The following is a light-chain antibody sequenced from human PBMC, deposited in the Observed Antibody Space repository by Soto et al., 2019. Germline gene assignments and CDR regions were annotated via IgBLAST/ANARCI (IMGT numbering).Light chain of an antibody. J-gene: IGKJ2*01. CDR3: LQDYSYPYT. V-gene: IGKV1-6*01. CDR2: AAS. CDR1: QGIRND. Sequence: AIQMTQSPSSLSASVGDRVTITCRASQGIRNDLGWYQQKPGRAPKLLIYAASSLHSGVSSRFSGSGSGTDFTITISSLQPEDFATYYCLQDYSYPYTFGQGTKLEIK.